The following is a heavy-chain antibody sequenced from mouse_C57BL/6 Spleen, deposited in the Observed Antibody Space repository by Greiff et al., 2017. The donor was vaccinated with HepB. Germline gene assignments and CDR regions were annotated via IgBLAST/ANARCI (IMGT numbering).Heavy chain of an antibody. CDR3: ARGDYSNYWYFDV. V-gene: IGHV1-81*01. CDR1: GYTFTSYG. CDR2: IYPRSGNT. Sequence: VQRVESGAELARPGASVKLSCKASGYTFTSYGISWVKQRTGQGLEWIGEIYPRSGNTYYNEKFKGKATLTADKSSSTAYMELRSLTSEDSAVYFCARGDYSNYWYFDVWGTGTTVTVSS. J-gene: IGHJ1*03. D-gene: IGHD2-5*01.